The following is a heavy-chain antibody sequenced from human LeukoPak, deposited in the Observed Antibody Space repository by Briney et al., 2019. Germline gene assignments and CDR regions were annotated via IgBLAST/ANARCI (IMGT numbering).Heavy chain of an antibody. D-gene: IGHD3-9*01. CDR3: LRVVQGVTGADY. Sequence: GGSLRLSCAASGFTFSSYHMNWVRQAPGKGLEWLSYIHSTSASIHYADSVKGRFTISRDNAKNSLYLQMNSLRAEDTAVYYCLRVVQGVTGADYWGQGTLVIVSS. J-gene: IGHJ4*02. CDR2: IHSTSASI. V-gene: IGHV3-48*01. CDR1: GFTFSSYH.